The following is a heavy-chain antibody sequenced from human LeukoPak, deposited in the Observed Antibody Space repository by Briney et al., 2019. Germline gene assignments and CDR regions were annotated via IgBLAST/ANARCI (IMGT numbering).Heavy chain of an antibody. Sequence: GRSLRLSCAASGFTFSSYAMHWVRQAPGKGLEWVAVISYDGSNKYYADSVKGRFTISRDNSKNTLYLQMNSLRAEDTAVYYCARPWGGLPYYYYYYMDVWGKGTTVTVSS. J-gene: IGHJ6*03. CDR3: ARPWGGLPYYYYYYMDV. V-gene: IGHV3-30-3*01. D-gene: IGHD3-10*01. CDR2: ISYDGSNK. CDR1: GFTFSSYA.